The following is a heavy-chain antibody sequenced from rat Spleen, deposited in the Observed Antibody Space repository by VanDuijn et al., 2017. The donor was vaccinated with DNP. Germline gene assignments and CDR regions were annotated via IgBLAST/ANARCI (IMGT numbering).Heavy chain of an antibody. Sequence: EVKLVESGGGLVQPGRSLKLSCAASGFNFNDYWMGWVRQAPGKGLERIGEINKDSSRINYNTSLRDKFTISRDNAQNTLFLQMSKLGSEDTAIYYCARGPNYGGDSDYFDYWGQGVMVTVSS. J-gene: IGHJ2*01. V-gene: IGHV4-2*01. CDR1: GFNFNDYW. CDR3: ARGPNYGGDSDYFDY. CDR2: INKDSSRI. D-gene: IGHD1-11*01.